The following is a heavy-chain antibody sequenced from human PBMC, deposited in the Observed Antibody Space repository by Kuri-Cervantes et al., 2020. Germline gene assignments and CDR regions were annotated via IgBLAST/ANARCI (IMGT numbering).Heavy chain of an antibody. V-gene: IGHV3-7*01. CDR3: VRDYQNF. Sequence: GESLKISCAASGFTFSSHWMSWVRQAPGKGLEWVARIKEDGSDIWYVDSVKGRFTISRDNVKNSLYLQVSSLRVEDTAVYYCVRDYQNFWGQGTLVTGSS. J-gene: IGHJ4*02. CDR2: IKEDGSDI. D-gene: IGHD2-2*01. CDR1: GFTFSSHW.